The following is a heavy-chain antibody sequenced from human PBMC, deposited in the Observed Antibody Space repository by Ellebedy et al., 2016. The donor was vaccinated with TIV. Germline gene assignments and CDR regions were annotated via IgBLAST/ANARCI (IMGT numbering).Heavy chain of an antibody. Sequence: GESLKISCAASGFTFSTYTMHWVRQAPGKGLEWVSCIVGGGSTYYADSVKGRFTISRDNSKNTLYLQMDSLRADDPAVYYCARGAPYESSGADYWGRGTLVTVSS. CDR2: IVGGGST. J-gene: IGHJ4*02. V-gene: IGHV3-23*01. CDR1: GFTFSTYT. CDR3: ARGAPYESSGADY. D-gene: IGHD3-22*01.